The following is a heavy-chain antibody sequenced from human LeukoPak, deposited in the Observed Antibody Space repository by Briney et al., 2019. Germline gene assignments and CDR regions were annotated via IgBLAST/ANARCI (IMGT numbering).Heavy chain of an antibody. J-gene: IGHJ5*02. CDR3: ARGITMVRERPTPWFDP. CDR1: GYTFSGYY. D-gene: IGHD3-10*01. V-gene: IGHV1-2*02. CDR2: IDPNNGGT. Sequence: ASVKVSCKTSGYTFSGYYIHWVRQAPGQGLEWMGWIDPNNGGTNYAQKFQGRVTMTRDTSISTAYMELSRLRSDDTAVYYCARGITMVRERPTPWFDPWGQGTLVTVSS.